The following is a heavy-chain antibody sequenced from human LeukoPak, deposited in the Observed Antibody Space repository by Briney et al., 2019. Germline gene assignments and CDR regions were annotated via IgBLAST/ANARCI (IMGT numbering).Heavy chain of an antibody. V-gene: IGHV1-69*13. CDR2: LIPIFGTA. CDR1: GGTFSRYA. D-gene: IGHD4-17*01. J-gene: IGHJ4*02. CDR3: AREAYGDYETFDY. Sequence: GASVKVSCKASGGTFSRYAISWVRQAPGQGLEWMGGLIPIFGTADYAQKFQGRVTITADESTSTAYMELSSLRSEDTAVYYCAREAYGDYETFDYWGQGTLVTVSS.